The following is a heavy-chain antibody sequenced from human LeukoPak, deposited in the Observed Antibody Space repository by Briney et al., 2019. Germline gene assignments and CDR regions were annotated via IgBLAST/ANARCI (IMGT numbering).Heavy chain of an antibody. CDR2: IKQDGSET. CDR3: ARDATYDFRNPYRYFQH. CDR1: GFTFSTYW. Sequence: GGSLRLSCAASGFTFSTYWMTWVRQAPGKGLDWVGNIKQDGSETYYADSLKGRFTISRDNAKSALYLQMNSLRAEDTAVYYCARDATYDFRNPYRYFQHWGQGTLVTVSS. D-gene: IGHD3-3*01. V-gene: IGHV3-7*01. J-gene: IGHJ1*01.